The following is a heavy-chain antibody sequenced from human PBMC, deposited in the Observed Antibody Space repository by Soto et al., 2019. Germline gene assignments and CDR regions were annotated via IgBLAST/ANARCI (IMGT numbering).Heavy chain of an antibody. D-gene: IGHD3-3*01. J-gene: IGHJ6*03. V-gene: IGHV3-66*01. CDR1: GFTVSSNY. CDR3: AREVTIFGVVIRPTYYMDV. CDR2: IYSGGST. Sequence: GGSLRLSCAASGFTVSSNYMSWVRQAPGKGLEWVSVIYSGGSTYYADSVKGRFTISRDNSKNRLFLQMNSLRAEDTAVYYCAREVTIFGVVIRPTYYMDVWGKGTTVTVSS.